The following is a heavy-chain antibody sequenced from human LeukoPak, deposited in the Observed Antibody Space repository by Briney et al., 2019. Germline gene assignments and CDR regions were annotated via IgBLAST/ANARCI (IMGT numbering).Heavy chain of an antibody. D-gene: IGHD1-1*01. CDR2: ISGSGGST. CDR3: AKLEGDWFDP. J-gene: IGHJ5*02. Sequence: PGGSLRLSCSASGFTFSSYGMIWVRQPPGKGLEWVSAISGSGGSTYYADSVKGRFTISRDNSKNTLYLQMNSLRAEDTAVYYCAKLEGDWFDPWGQGTLVTVSS. V-gene: IGHV3-23*01. CDR1: GFTFSSYG.